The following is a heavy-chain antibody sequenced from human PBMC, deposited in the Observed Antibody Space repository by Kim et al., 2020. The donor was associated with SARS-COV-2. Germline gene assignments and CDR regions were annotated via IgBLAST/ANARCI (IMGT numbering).Heavy chain of an antibody. V-gene: IGHV3-23*01. D-gene: IGHD1-26*01. Sequence: YADSVKGRFTISRDNSKNTLYLQMNSLRAEDTAVYYCAKGLIGIVRGFDYWGQGTLVTVSS. CDR3: AKGLIGIVRGFDY. J-gene: IGHJ4*02.